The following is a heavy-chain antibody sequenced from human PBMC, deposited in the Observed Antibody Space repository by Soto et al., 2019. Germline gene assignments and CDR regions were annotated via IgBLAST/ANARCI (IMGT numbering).Heavy chain of an antibody. CDR1: GFTVSSNY. Sequence: VGSLRLSCAASGFTVSSNYMSWVRQAPGKGLEWVSVIYSGGSTYYADSVKGRFTISRDNSKNTLYLQMNSLRAEDTAVYYCAKDMVPSGPYSSSWPYYFDYWGQGTLVTVSS. D-gene: IGHD6-13*01. CDR2: IYSGGST. CDR3: AKDMVPSGPYSSSWPYYFDY. J-gene: IGHJ4*02. V-gene: IGHV3-53*05.